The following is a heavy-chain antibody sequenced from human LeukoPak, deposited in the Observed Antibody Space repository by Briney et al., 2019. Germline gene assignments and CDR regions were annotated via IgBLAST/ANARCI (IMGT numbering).Heavy chain of an antibody. Sequence: PSETLSLTCTVSGGSISSSGYYWGWIRQPPGKGLEWIASIYYSGSTYYDPSLKSRVTISVDTSKNQLSLKLSSLTAADTAVYYCARHEYSGSYYGLSWFDPWGQGTLVTVSS. V-gene: IGHV4-39*01. D-gene: IGHD1-26*01. CDR1: GGSISSSGYY. CDR2: IYYSGST. CDR3: ARHEYSGSYYGLSWFDP. J-gene: IGHJ5*02.